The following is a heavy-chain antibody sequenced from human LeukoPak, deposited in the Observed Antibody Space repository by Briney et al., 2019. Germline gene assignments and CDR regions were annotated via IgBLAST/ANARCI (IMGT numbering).Heavy chain of an antibody. CDR2: IYTSGST. V-gene: IGHV4-61*02. J-gene: IGHJ1*01. Sequence: SETLSLTCTVSGGSISSGSYYWSWIRQPAGKGLEWIGRIYTSGSTKYNPSLRSRVTISVDTSKNQFSLQVSSVTAADTAVYYCAREDWGYCSSTSCHKYFQHWGQGTLVTVSS. CDR3: AREDWGYCSSTSCHKYFQH. D-gene: IGHD2-2*02. CDR1: GGSISSGSYY.